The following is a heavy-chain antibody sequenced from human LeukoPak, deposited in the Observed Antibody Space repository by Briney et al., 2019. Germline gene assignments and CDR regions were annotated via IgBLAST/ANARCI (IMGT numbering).Heavy chain of an antibody. J-gene: IGHJ4*02. V-gene: IGHV1-2*02. Sequence: GPVKVSCKASGYTFTGYYMHWVRQAPGQGLEWMGWINPNSGGTNYAQKFQGRVTMTRDTSISTAYVELNRLRSDDTAVYYCARDRDYGSGIFDYWGQGTLVTVSS. CDR1: GYTFTGYY. D-gene: IGHD3-10*01. CDR3: ARDRDYGSGIFDY. CDR2: INPNSGGT.